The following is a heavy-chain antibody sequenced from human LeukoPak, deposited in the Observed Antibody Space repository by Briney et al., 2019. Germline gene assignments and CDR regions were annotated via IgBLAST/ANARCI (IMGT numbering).Heavy chain of an antibody. CDR2: IWYDGSNK. Sequence: AGGSLRLSCAASGFTFSSYGMHWVRQAPGKGLEWVAVIWYDGSNKYYAGSVKGRFTISRDNSKNSLYLQMNSLRAEDTAVYYCARDQRSVRGVIDYWGQGTLVTVSS. D-gene: IGHD3-10*01. CDR1: GFTFSSYG. V-gene: IGHV3-33*01. J-gene: IGHJ4*02. CDR3: ARDQRSVRGVIDY.